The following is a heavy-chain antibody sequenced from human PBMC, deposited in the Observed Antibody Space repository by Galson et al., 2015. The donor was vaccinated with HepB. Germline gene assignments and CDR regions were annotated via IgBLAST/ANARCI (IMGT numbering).Heavy chain of an antibody. CDR2: IYHSGTA. Sequence: SETLSLTCAVSGGSISSGNWWSWVRQPPGKGLEWIGEIYHSGTANYNPSLKSRGTISVDKSKNRVSLNLNSVTAADTAVYYCARHVGVPGTRGFDYWGQGTLVTVSA. J-gene: IGHJ4*02. D-gene: IGHD2-2*01. CDR1: GGSISSGNW. CDR3: ARHVGVPGTRGFDY. V-gene: IGHV4-4*02.